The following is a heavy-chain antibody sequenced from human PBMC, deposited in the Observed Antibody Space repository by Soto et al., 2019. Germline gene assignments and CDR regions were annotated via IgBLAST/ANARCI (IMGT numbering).Heavy chain of an antibody. CDR2: ISPRDSDI. Sequence: LGESLKISCKGSGYNFANDWIAWVRQMPGKGLEWVGIISPRDSDIRYSPSFQGQVTISADKSISTAYLQLNSLKASDSAIYYCARRLAVAGTLVWFDPWGQGTPVTVSS. D-gene: IGHD6-19*01. CDR3: ARRLAVAGTLVWFDP. CDR1: GYNFANDW. V-gene: IGHV5-51*01. J-gene: IGHJ5*02.